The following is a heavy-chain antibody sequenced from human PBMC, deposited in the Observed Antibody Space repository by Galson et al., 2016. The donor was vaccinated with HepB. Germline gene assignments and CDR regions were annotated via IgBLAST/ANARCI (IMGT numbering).Heavy chain of an antibody. Sequence: SVKVSCKASGGTFSSLTISWVRQAPGQGLEWMGVIIPLFGTINYAQKFQGRVTITADESTSTAYMELSSLRSEDTALYYCARVDYYDINGPGDSWGQGTLVTVSS. CDR1: GGTFSSLT. J-gene: IGHJ5*01. D-gene: IGHD3-22*01. V-gene: IGHV1-69*13. CDR2: IIPLFGTI. CDR3: ARVDYYDINGPGDS.